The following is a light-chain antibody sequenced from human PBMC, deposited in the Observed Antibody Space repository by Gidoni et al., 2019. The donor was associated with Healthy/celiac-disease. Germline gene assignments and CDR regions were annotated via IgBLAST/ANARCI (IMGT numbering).Light chain of an antibody. J-gene: IGKJ1*01. CDR1: QSISSY. Sequence: DIQMTQSPSSLSASVGDRVTITCRASQSISSYLNWYQQKPGKAPNLLIYAASSLQSGVPSRFSGSGSGTDFTLNISSLQPEDFATYYCQQSYSTPWTFGQGTKVEIK. CDR3: QQSYSTPWT. CDR2: AAS. V-gene: IGKV1-39*01.